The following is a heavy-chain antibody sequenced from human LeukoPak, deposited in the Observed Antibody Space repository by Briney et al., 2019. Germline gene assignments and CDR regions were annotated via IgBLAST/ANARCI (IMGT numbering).Heavy chain of an antibody. J-gene: IGHJ4*02. CDR2: INGDGSST. CDR1: GFTFSSYW. D-gene: IGHD6-19*01. CDR3: ARVPYNSGWLTVDY. V-gene: IGHV3-74*01. Sequence: GGSLRLSCAASGFTFSSYWMHWVRQAPGKGLVWVSRINGDGSSTSNADSVKGRFTISRDNAKNTLYLQMNSLRAEDTAVYYCARVPYNSGWLTVDYWGQGTLVTVSS.